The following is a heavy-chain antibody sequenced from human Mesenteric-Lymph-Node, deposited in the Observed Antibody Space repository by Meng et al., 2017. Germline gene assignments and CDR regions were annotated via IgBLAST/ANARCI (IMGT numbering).Heavy chain of an antibody. CDR1: GGSIKTYY. J-gene: IGHJ5*02. V-gene: IGHV4-59*01. Sequence: SETLSLTCTVSGGSIKTYYWTWIRQPPGKGLEWIGYIYDSGTTNYNPSLKSRVTISLDTSKNQFSLKLSSVTAADTAVYYCARVQIMYSSGWPNWFDPWGQGTLVTVSS. CDR3: ARVQIMYSSGWPNWFDP. CDR2: IYDSGTT. D-gene: IGHD6-19*01.